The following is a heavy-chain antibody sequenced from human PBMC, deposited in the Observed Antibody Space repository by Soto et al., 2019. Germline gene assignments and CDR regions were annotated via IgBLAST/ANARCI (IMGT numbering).Heavy chain of an antibody. CDR2: ISWNSGSI. J-gene: IGHJ5*02. Sequence: PGGSLRLSCAASGFTFDDYAMHWVRQAPGKGLEWVSGISWNSGSIGYADSVKGRFTISRDNAKNSLYLQMNSLRAEDTALYYCAKGAYCSSTSCYSDPLPNWFDPWGQGTLVTVSS. CDR1: GFTFDDYA. V-gene: IGHV3-9*01. D-gene: IGHD2-2*01. CDR3: AKGAYCSSTSCYSDPLPNWFDP.